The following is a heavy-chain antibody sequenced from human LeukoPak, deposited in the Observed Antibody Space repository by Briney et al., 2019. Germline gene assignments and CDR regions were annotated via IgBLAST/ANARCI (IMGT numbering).Heavy chain of an antibody. Sequence: ASVKVSCKASGYTFTSYGISWARQAPGQGLEWMGWISAYNGNTNYAQKLQGRVTMTTDTSTSTAYMELRSLRSDDTAVYYCARDWIGYSYGYDFDYWGQGTLVTVSS. V-gene: IGHV1-18*01. D-gene: IGHD5-18*01. J-gene: IGHJ4*02. CDR1: GYTFTSYG. CDR2: ISAYNGNT. CDR3: ARDWIGYSYGYDFDY.